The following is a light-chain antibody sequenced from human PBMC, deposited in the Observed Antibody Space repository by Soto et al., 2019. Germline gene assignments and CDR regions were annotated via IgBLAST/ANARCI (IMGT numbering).Light chain of an antibody. CDR1: QSISNY. CDR2: TAS. J-gene: IGKJ4*01. CDR3: QQSHSTPLT. Sequence: DIQMTQSPSSLSASVGDRVTITCRASQSISNYLNWYQQKPGTAPKLLIYTASSLQSGVPSRFSGSGSGTDFTLTISSLQPEDVATYYCQQSHSTPLTLGGGTKVDI. V-gene: IGKV1-39*01.